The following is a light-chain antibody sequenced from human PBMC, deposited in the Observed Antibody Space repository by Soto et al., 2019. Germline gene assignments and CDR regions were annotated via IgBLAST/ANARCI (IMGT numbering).Light chain of an antibody. J-gene: IGKJ5*01. CDR3: QQFRNWPWT. CDR1: QSISSN. Sequence: EIVMTQSPATLSVSPGERATLSCRASQSISSNLAWFQQKPGQAPRLLIYGVSSRATGVPPRFSGGGSGTEFTLTMSSLQSEDFAVYYCQQFRNWPWTFGQGTRLEIK. V-gene: IGKV3-15*01. CDR2: GVS.